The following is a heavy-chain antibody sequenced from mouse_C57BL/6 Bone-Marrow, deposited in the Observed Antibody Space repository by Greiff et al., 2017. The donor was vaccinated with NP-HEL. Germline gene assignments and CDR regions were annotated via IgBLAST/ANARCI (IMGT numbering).Heavy chain of an antibody. D-gene: IGHD2-2*01. CDR2: INPGSGGT. J-gene: IGHJ3*01. V-gene: IGHV1-54*01. CDR3: ARTGGYGYDPFAY. Sequence: VKVVESGAELVRPGTSVKVSCKASGYAFTNYLIEWVKQRPGQGLEWIGVINPGSGGTNYNEKFKGKATLTADKSSSTAYMQLSSLTSEDSAVYFCARTGGYGYDPFAYWGQGTLVTVSA. CDR1: GYAFTNYL.